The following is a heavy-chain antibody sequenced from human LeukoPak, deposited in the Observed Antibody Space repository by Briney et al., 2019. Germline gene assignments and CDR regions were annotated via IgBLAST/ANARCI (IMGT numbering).Heavy chain of an antibody. Sequence: PSETLSLTCNVSGGPISGFYWSWIRQPPGKGPEWIGYTYFRGTTNYNPSFKSRVTISVDTSKNQFSLRLSSVTAADTAVYYYARDRFYDNSGFRRLDFWGQGVLVTVSS. D-gene: IGHD3-22*01. CDR1: GGPISGFY. CDR3: ARDRFYDNSGFRRLDF. J-gene: IGHJ4*02. V-gene: IGHV4-59*01. CDR2: TYFRGTT.